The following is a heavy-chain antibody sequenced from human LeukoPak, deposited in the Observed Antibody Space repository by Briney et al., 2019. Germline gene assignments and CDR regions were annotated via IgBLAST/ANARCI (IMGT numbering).Heavy chain of an antibody. J-gene: IGHJ4*02. CDR1: GYTFTGYY. CDR2: INPNSGGT. CDR3: ARSPSIVGATPDDY. Sequence: GASVKVSXKASGYTFTGYYMHWVRQAPGQGLEWMGWINPNSGGTNYAQKFQGRVTMTRDTSISTAYMELSRLRSDDTAVYYCARSPSIVGATPDDYWGQGTLVTVSS. D-gene: IGHD1-26*01. V-gene: IGHV1-2*02.